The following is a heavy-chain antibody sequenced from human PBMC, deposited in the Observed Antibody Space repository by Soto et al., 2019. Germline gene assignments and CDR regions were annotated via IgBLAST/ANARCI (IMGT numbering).Heavy chain of an antibody. Sequence: QVQLQESGPGLVKPSETLSLTCTVSGGSISSYYWSWIRQPPGKGLEWIGYIYYSGSTNYNPSLKSRVTISVDTSKNQFSLKLSSVTAADTAVYYCARGPYYDFWSGIKSHYYYYYYMDVWGKGTTVTVSS. CDR2: IYYSGST. CDR3: ARGPYYDFWSGIKSHYYYYYYMDV. D-gene: IGHD3-3*01. CDR1: GGSISSYY. J-gene: IGHJ6*03. V-gene: IGHV4-59*08.